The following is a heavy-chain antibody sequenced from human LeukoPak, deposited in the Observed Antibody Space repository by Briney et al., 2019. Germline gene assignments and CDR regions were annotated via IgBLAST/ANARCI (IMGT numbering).Heavy chain of an antibody. CDR2: ISGGGGAT. CDR3: ARSLAADY. CDR1: GFTLSSYA. V-gene: IGHV3-23*01. D-gene: IGHD6-13*01. J-gene: IGHJ4*02. Sequence: GGSLRLSCAASGFTLSSYAMSWVRQAPGKGLEWVSAISGGGGATFYADSVKGRFTISRDNSKNTLYLQMNSLRAEDTAVYYCARSLAADYWGQGTLVTVSS.